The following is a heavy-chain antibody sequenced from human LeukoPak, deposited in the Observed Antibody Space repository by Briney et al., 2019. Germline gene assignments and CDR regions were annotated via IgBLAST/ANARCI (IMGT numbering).Heavy chain of an antibody. CDR1: GFTFDDYA. V-gene: IGHV3-9*03. CDR2: ISWNGGSI. CDR3: AKGQLWLRDYFDY. J-gene: IGHJ4*02. D-gene: IGHD5-18*01. Sequence: PGGSLRLSCAASGFTFDDYAMHWVGQAPGKGLEWVSGISWNGGSIGYADSVKGRFTISRDNAKNSLYLQMNSLRAEDMALYYCAKGQLWLRDYFDYWGQGTLVTVSS.